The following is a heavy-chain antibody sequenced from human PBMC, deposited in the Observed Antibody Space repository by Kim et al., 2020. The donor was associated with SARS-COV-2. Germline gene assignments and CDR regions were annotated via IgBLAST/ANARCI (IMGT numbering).Heavy chain of an antibody. V-gene: IGHV4-31*03. CDR2: IYYSGST. Sequence: SETLSITCTVSGGSISSGGYYWSWIRQHPGKGLEWIGYIYYSGSTYYNPSLKSRVTISVDTSKNQFSLKLSSVTAADTAVYYCARDTGGTSHTGYYYYGMDVWGQGTTVTVSS. D-gene: IGHD2-2*01. J-gene: IGHJ6*02. CDR3: ARDTGGTSHTGYYYYGMDV. CDR1: GGSISSGGYY.